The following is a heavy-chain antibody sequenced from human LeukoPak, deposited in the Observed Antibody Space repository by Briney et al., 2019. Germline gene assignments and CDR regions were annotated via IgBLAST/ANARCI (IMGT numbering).Heavy chain of an antibody. CDR3: ARRRTYSGSTADAFDI. CDR1: GFTFSSYA. CDR2: ISVNDGSP. V-gene: IGHV3-23*01. Sequence: GGSLRLSCAASGFTFSSYALTWVRQAPGKGLEWVSGISVNDGSPYYADSVKGRFTISRDNSKGTVYLQMNSLRAEDTALYYSARRRTYSGSTADAFDIWGQGTMVTVSS. D-gene: IGHD1-26*01. J-gene: IGHJ3*02.